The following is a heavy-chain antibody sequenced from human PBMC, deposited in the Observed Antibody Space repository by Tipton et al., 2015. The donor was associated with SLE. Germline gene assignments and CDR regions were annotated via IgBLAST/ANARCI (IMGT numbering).Heavy chain of an antibody. D-gene: IGHD2-8*01. CDR3: ARGVIVLTPANPEWFDP. CDR1: GGSISSYY. Sequence: GLVKPSETLSLTCTVSGGSISSYYWSWIRQPAGGGLEWIGRIYTNENTNYNPSLKSRVTMSVDTSKNHFSLKLISVTAADTAVYYCARGVIVLTPANPEWFDPWGQGTLVTVSS. V-gene: IGHV4-4*07. J-gene: IGHJ5*02. CDR2: IYTNENT.